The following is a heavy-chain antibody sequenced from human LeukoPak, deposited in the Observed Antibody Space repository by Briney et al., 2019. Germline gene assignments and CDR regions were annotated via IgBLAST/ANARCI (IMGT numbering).Heavy chain of an antibody. CDR3: VRDMGYYDKV. J-gene: IGHJ4*02. CDR2: INTDGNTR. CDR1: GFTFSTSW. Sequence: GGSLRLSCAPSGFTFSTSWMHWVGQAPGKGLVWVSRINTDGNTRDYADSVKGRFTISRNNAKNTLYLQMNSLRVEDTAVYYCVRDMGYYDKVWGQGTLVTVSS. D-gene: IGHD3-22*01. V-gene: IGHV3-74*01.